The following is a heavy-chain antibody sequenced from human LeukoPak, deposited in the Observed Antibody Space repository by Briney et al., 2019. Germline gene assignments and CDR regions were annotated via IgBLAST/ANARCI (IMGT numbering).Heavy chain of an antibody. D-gene: IGHD5/OR15-5a*01. CDR1: GFTFSRFS. J-gene: IGHJ4*02. CDR3: ASRKEYTVSSVYY. CDR2: ISVSGSNT. V-gene: IGHV3-23*01. Sequence: QPGGSLRLSCAASGFTFSRFSMTWVRQAPGKGLEWVSGISVSGSNTYYADSVKGRFTISRDNSKDTLSLQMNSLRVEDSAIYYCASRKEYTVSSVYYWGRGILVTVSS.